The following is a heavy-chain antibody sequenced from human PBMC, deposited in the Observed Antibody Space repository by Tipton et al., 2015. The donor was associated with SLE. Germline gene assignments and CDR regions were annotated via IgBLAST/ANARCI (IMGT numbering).Heavy chain of an antibody. J-gene: IGHJ5*02. CDR3: ARRGTTLTTRWFDP. D-gene: IGHD4-17*01. CDR1: GGSISNYY. Sequence: GLVKPSETLSLTCSVSGGSISNYYWSWIRQPPGKGLEWIGYIYHSGYTNYNPSLKSRVTISVDTSKNQFSLSLSSVTAADTAVYFCARRGTTLTTRWFDPWGQGTLVTVSS. V-gene: IGHV4-59*01. CDR2: IYHSGYT.